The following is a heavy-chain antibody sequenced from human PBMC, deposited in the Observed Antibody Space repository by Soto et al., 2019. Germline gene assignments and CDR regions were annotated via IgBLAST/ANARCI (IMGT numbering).Heavy chain of an antibody. Sequence: QVQLQQWGAGLLKPSETLSLTCAVYGGSFSGYYWTWIRQPPGKGLEWIAEITHSGSTNYNPSLKSRLTISVDTSKNHFSLRMTSVTAADTALYYCARGRQDIIVEPAPSWFDPWGQGTLVTVSS. CDR1: GGSFSGYY. CDR2: ITHSGST. D-gene: IGHD2-2*01. J-gene: IGHJ5*02. CDR3: ARGRQDIIVEPAPSWFDP. V-gene: IGHV4-34*01.